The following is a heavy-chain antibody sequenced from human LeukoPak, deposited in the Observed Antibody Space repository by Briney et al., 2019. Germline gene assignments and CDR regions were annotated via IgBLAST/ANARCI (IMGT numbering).Heavy chain of an antibody. CDR3: ARVDSGSYRFDY. J-gene: IGHJ4*02. D-gene: IGHD3-10*01. CDR2: IYYSGST. CDR1: SGSVSSVSYY. V-gene: IGHV4-61*01. Sequence: PSDTLSLTCTVSSGSVSSVSYYWSWIRRPPGKGLEWIGYIYYSGSTNYNPSLKSRVTISVDTSKNQFSLKLSSVTAADTAVYYCARVDSGSYRFDYWGQGTLVTVSS.